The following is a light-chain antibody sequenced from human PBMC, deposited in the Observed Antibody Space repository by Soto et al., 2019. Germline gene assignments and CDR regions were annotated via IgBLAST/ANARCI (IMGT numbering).Light chain of an antibody. CDR1: QSISNY. Sequence: DIPMTQSPSSLSASVGDRVTITCRASQSISNYLNWYQQKPGKAPKVLIYAASNLQSGVPSRFSGSGSGTDFTLTISSLQPEDFATYYCQQSYSTPITFGQGTRLEI. V-gene: IGKV1-39*01. J-gene: IGKJ5*01. CDR2: AAS. CDR3: QQSYSTPIT.